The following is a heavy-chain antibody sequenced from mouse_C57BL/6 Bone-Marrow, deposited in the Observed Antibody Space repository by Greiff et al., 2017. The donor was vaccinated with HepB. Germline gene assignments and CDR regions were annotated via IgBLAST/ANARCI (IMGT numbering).Heavy chain of an antibody. Sequence: VQLQESGPELVKPGASVKISRKASGYAFSSSWMNWVKQRPGKGLEWIGRIYPGDGDTNYNGKFKGKATLTADKSSSTAYMQLSSLTSEDSAVYFCAKGFTTAPFAYWGQGTLVTVSA. CDR2: IYPGDGDT. D-gene: IGHD1-2*01. V-gene: IGHV1-82*01. CDR3: AKGFTTAPFAY. CDR1: GYAFSSSW. J-gene: IGHJ3*01.